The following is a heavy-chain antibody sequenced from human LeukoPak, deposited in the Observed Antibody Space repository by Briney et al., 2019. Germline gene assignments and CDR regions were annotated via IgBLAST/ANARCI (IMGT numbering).Heavy chain of an antibody. CDR2: ISAYNGNT. CDR3: ARDRITGTTRGLGMLGY. D-gene: IGHD1-20*01. Sequence: ASVKVSCKASGYTFTSYGISWVRQAPGQGLEWMGWISAYNGNTNYAQKLQGRVTMTTDTSTSTAYMELRSLRSVDTAVYYCARDRITGTTRGLGMLGYWGQGTLVTVSS. CDR1: GYTFTSYG. V-gene: IGHV1-18*01. J-gene: IGHJ4*02.